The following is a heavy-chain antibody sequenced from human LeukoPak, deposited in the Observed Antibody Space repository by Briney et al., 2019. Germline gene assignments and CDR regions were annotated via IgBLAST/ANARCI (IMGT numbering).Heavy chain of an antibody. CDR2: ISGSGGST. Sequence: GGSLRLSCAASGFTFSSYAMSWVRQAPGKGLEWVSAISGSGGSTYYADSVKGRFTISRDNSKNTLYLQMNSLRAEDTAVYYCAKVRYVTMVRGAYFDYWGQGTLVTVSS. CDR1: GFTFSSYA. J-gene: IGHJ4*02. D-gene: IGHD3-10*01. V-gene: IGHV3-23*01. CDR3: AKVRYVTMVRGAYFDY.